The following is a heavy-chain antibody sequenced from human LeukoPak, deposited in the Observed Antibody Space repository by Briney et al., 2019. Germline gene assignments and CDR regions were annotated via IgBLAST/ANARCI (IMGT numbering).Heavy chain of an antibody. Sequence: GGSLRLSCAASGFTFSSYWMHWVSQAPGKGREWVAVISYDGSNKYYADSVKSRFTISRDNSKNTLYLQMNSLRAEDTAVYYCAKDVIAWQLKWVALDYWGQGTLVTVSS. V-gene: IGHV3-30*18. CDR2: ISYDGSNK. CDR3: AKDVIAWQLKWVALDY. J-gene: IGHJ4*02. D-gene: IGHD2/OR15-2a*01. CDR1: GFTFSSYW.